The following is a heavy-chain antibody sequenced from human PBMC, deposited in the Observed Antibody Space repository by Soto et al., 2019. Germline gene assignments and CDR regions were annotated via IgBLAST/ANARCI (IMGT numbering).Heavy chain of an antibody. CDR2: ISYDGSNK. J-gene: IGHJ6*02. CDR1: GFTFSSYG. D-gene: IGHD4-4*01. V-gene: IGHV3-30*18. Sequence: LRLSCAASGFTFSSYGMHWVRQAPGKGLEWVAVISYDGSNKYYADSVKGRFTISRDNSKNTLYLQMNSLRAEDTAVYYCAKDQGNYVDAFYYYGMDVWGQGTTVTVSS. CDR3: AKDQGNYVDAFYYYGMDV.